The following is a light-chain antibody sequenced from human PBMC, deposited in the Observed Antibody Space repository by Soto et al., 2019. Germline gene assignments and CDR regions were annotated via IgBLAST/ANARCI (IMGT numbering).Light chain of an antibody. V-gene: IGKV1-5*03. Sequence: EIQMTQSPSTLSASVGDRVTVTCRASQEIGSFLAWYQQKPGKAPKLLIYLASRLDSGVPSRFSGSGSGTEFTLTISGLQPDDFATYFCQQYNPHSLYTFGPGTKLEIK. CDR3: QQYNPHSLYT. J-gene: IGKJ2*01. CDR1: QEIGSF. CDR2: LAS.